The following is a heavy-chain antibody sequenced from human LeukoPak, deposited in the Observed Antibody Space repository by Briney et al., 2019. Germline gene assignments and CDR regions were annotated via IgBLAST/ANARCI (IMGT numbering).Heavy chain of an antibody. J-gene: IGHJ4*02. Sequence: GASVKVSCKASGYTFTGYYMHWVRQAPGQGLEWMGWINPNSGGTNYVQKFQGRVTMTTDTSISTAYMELSSLRSDDTAVYYCGREVSVVVTAIHYWGQGTLVTVSS. CDR2: INPNSGGT. CDR3: GREVSVVVTAIHY. CDR1: GYTFTGYY. D-gene: IGHD2-21*02. V-gene: IGHV1-2*02.